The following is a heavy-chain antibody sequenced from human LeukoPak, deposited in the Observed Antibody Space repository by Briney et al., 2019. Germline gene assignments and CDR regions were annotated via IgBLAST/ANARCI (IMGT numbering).Heavy chain of an antibody. Sequence: GGSLRLSCAASGFTFSSYEMNWVRQAPGKGLEWVSYISSSSSTIYYADSVKGRFTISRDNAKNSLYLQMNSLRAEDTAVYYCAREDYGAFDYWGQGTLVTVSS. V-gene: IGHV3-48*01. CDR3: AREDYGAFDY. J-gene: IGHJ4*02. CDR2: ISSSSSTI. CDR1: GFTFSSYE. D-gene: IGHD4-17*01.